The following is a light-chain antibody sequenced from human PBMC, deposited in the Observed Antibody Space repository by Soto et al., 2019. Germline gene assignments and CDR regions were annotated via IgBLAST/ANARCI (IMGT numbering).Light chain of an antibody. CDR1: QSVSSN. Sequence: EILMTQSPATLSVSPGERATLSCRASQSVSSNLAWYQQKPGKAPKLLIYGASTWDTGIPARFSGSGSGTDFTLTISRLQHEDFGTYYCPEYNSGPWTFGPGTKVEIK. CDR2: GAS. CDR3: PEYNSGPWT. V-gene: IGKV3-15*01. J-gene: IGKJ1*01.